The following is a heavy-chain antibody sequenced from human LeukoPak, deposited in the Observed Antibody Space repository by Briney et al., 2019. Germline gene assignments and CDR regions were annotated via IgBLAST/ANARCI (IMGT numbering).Heavy chain of an antibody. J-gene: IGHJ4*02. Sequence: SETLSLTCAVYGGSFSGYYWSWIRQPPGKGLEWIGEINHSGTTNYNPSLKSRVTISVDTSKNQFSLKLSSVTAADTAVYYCARSPYSSSWYRAPYYFDYWGQGTLVTVSS. CDR2: INHSGTT. CDR1: GGSFSGYY. V-gene: IGHV4-34*01. CDR3: ARSPYSSSWYRAPYYFDY. D-gene: IGHD6-13*01.